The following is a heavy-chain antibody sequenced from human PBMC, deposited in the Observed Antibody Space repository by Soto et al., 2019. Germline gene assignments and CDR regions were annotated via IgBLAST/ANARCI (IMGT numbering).Heavy chain of an antibody. Sequence: EVQLVESGGGLVQPGGSLRLSCAASGFTFRSYWMHWVRQAPGMGLVWVSRINEDGSHINYADSVKGRFTISRDNAKNTLYLQMDSLRAADTAVYYCTRDIGGSGSYWGQGTLVTVSS. V-gene: IGHV3-74*01. CDR2: INEDGSHI. CDR3: TRDIGGSGSY. CDR1: GFTFRSYW. J-gene: IGHJ4*02. D-gene: IGHD3-10*01.